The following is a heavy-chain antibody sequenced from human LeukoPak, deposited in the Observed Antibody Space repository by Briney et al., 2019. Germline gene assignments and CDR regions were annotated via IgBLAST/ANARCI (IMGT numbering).Heavy chain of an antibody. J-gene: IGHJ4*02. V-gene: IGHV3-30*02. CDR1: GFTFSSYA. Sequence: GGSLRLSCAASGFTFSSYAMSWVRQAPGKGLEWVAFIRYDGNNKYYADSVKGRFTISRDNSKNTLYLHMNSLRAEDTAVYYCAKYDVKFDYSDSSGYYLDFWGQGTLVTVSS. D-gene: IGHD3-22*01. CDR3: AKYDVKFDYSDSSGYYLDF. CDR2: IRYDGNNK.